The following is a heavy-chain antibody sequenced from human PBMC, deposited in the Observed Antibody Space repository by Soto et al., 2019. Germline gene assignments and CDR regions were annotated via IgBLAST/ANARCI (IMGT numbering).Heavy chain of an antibody. CDR3: ARVPLITSGWLLSQDYYYGMDV. CDR2: IWYDGSNK. D-gene: IGHD3-3*01. V-gene: IGHV3-33*01. J-gene: IGHJ6*02. Sequence: PGGSLRLSCAASGFTFSSYGMHWVRQAPGKGLEWVAVIWYDGSNKYYADSVKGRFTISRDNSKNTLYLQMNSLRAEDTAVYYCARVPLITSGWLLSQDYYYGMDVWGQGTKVTVSS. CDR1: GFTFSSYG.